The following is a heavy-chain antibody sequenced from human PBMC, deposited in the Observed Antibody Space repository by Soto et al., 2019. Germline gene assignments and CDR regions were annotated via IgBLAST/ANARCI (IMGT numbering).Heavy chain of an antibody. J-gene: IGHJ4*02. D-gene: IGHD3-3*01. CDR2: ITAFNWNQ. V-gene: IGHV1-18*01. CDR3: ARISQSDFWSGYYYFFDY. CDR1: GYTFTDYG. Sequence: ASVKLSCKASGYTFTDYGISWVRQAPGQGPQWMGWITAFNWNQKLSQLFQGKVTMTTDTSTSTAYMELRSLESDDTAVYYCARISQSDFWSGYYYFFDYWGQGTLVTVSS.